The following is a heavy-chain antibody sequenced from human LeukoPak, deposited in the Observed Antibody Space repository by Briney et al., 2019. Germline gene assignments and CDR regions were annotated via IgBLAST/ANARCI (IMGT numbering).Heavy chain of an antibody. CDR3: ARALNIPGYSSSWYSYYYYMDV. Sequence: PSETLSLTCAVYGGSFSGYYWSWIRQPPGKGLEWIGEINHSGSTNYNPSLKSRVTISVDTSKNQFSLKLSPVTAADTAVYYCARALNIPGYSSSWYSYYYYMDVWGKGTTVTVSS. J-gene: IGHJ6*03. D-gene: IGHD6-13*01. CDR2: INHSGST. CDR1: GGSFSGYY. V-gene: IGHV4-34*01.